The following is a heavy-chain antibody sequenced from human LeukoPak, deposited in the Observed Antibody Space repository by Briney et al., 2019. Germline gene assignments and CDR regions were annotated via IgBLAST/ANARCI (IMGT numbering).Heavy chain of an antibody. J-gene: IGHJ6*03. V-gene: IGHV3-48*01. D-gene: IGHD2-15*01. Sequence: GGSLRLSCAASGITFSSYNMNWVRQAPGKGLEWVSYISRSSSTIYYADSVKGRFTISRDNAKNSLYLQMNSLRAEDSAIYYCARGPPDSGGYYYYYYMDVWGKGTTVTVSS. CDR3: ARGPPDSGGYYYYYYMDV. CDR1: GITFSSYN. CDR2: ISRSSSTI.